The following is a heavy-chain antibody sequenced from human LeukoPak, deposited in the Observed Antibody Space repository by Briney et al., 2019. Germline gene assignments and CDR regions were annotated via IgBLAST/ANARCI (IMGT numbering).Heavy chain of an antibody. CDR1: GGTFSSYA. CDR3: ARASLSSSWYTPSEPYYYYYYGMDV. J-gene: IGHJ6*04. V-gene: IGHV1-69*01. Sequence: GSSVKVSCKASGGTFSSYAISWVRQAPGQGLEWMGGIIPIFGTANYAQKLQGRVTITADESTSTAYMELSSLRSEDTAVYYCARASLSSSWYTPSEPYYYYYYGMDVWGKGTTVTVSS. CDR2: IIPIFGTA. D-gene: IGHD6-13*01.